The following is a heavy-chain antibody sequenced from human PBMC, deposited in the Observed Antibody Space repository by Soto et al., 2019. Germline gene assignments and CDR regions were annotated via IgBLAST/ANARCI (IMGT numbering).Heavy chain of an antibody. CDR3: ARYYFDSSGYSNWFDP. Sequence: QVQLQESGPGLVKPSQTLSLTCAVSGGSITSGAYYWTWMRQHPGRGVEWIAYIHYSGRTYYNRSLKGPVTISVDTSNNQFSLKLSSVTAADTAVYYCARYYFDSSGYSNWFDPWGQGTLVTVSS. CDR1: GGSITSGAYY. J-gene: IGHJ5*02. CDR2: IHYSGRT. V-gene: IGHV4-31*11. D-gene: IGHD3-22*01.